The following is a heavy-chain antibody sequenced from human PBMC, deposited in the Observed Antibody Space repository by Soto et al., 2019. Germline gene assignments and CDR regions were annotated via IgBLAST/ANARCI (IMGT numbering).Heavy chain of an antibody. CDR1: GFTVSSNH. CDR3: APGGDTAKDGY. J-gene: IGHJ4*02. CDR2: IYYNGNT. Sequence: VQLVESGGGLIQPGGSLRLSCAASGFTVSSNHMTWVRQAPGRGPEWVSTIYYNGNTFYADSVKGRFTISRDNSKNMLYLQMNSLRAADTALSYCAPGGDTAKDGYWGQGPLVTVSS. V-gene: IGHV3-53*01. D-gene: IGHD5-18*01.